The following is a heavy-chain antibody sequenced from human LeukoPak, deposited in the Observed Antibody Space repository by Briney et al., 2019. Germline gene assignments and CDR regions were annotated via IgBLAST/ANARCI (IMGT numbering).Heavy chain of an antibody. J-gene: IGHJ4*02. D-gene: IGHD2-21*02. CDR3: ASGGVYCGGDCYRHFDC. CDR2: IYYSGST. V-gene: IGHV4-59*12. CDR1: GGSISSYY. Sequence: PSETLSLTCTVSGGSISSYYWSWIRQPPGKGLEWIGYIYYSGSTNYNPSLKSRVTMAVDTSRNQFSLKLKSVTAADTAVYYCASGGVYCGGDCYRHFDCWGQGTLVTVSS.